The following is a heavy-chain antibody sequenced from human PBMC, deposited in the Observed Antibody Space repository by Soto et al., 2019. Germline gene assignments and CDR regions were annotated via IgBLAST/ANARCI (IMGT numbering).Heavy chain of an antibody. D-gene: IGHD3-22*01. Sequence: SVKVSCKASGGTFSSYAISWVRQAPGQGLGWMGGIIPIFGTANYAQKFQGRVTITADESTSTAYMELSSLRSEDTAVYYCASHSYYYDSSGYCFDYWGQGTLVTVSS. V-gene: IGHV1-69*13. J-gene: IGHJ4*02. CDR2: IIPIFGTA. CDR1: GGTFSSYA. CDR3: ASHSYYYDSSGYCFDY.